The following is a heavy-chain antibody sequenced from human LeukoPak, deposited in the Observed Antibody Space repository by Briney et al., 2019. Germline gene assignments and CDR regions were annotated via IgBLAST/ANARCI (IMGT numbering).Heavy chain of an antibody. CDR3: AKDGSFAAAGEYYFDY. Sequence: PGRSLRLSCAASGFTFDDYAMHWVRQAPGKGLEWVSGISWNSGSIGYADSVKGRFTISRDNAKNSLYLQMNSLRAEDTALYYCAKDGSFAAAGEYYFDYWGQGTLVTVSS. J-gene: IGHJ4*02. CDR2: ISWNSGSI. CDR1: GFTFDDYA. D-gene: IGHD6-13*01. V-gene: IGHV3-9*01.